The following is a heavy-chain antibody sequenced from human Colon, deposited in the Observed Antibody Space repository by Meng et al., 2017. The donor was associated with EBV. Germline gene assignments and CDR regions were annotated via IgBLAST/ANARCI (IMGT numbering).Heavy chain of an antibody. D-gene: IGHD6-19*01. CDR1: GGSISSGGFY. J-gene: IGHJ4*02. CDR2: IYYSGST. CDR3: ARVGQWLPIDY. Sequence: QVQLQESGPGLVKPSQTLSLTCTVSGGSISSGGFYWSWIRQHTGKGLEWIGYIYYSGSTYYNPSLRSRVAISIDTSKNQFSLKLTSVTAADTAVYYCARVGQWLPIDYWGQGTLVTVSS. V-gene: IGHV4-31*03.